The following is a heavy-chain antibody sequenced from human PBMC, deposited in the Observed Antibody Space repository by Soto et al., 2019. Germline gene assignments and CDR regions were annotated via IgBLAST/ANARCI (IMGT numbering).Heavy chain of an antibody. V-gene: IGHV4-59*12. Sequence: SETLSLTCTVSGGSISSYYWSWIRQPPGKGLEWIGYIYYSGSTNYNPSLKSRVTISVDTSKNQFSLKLSSVTAADTAVSYCSRGKGLGGRFTHFITMIPPDAFGIWGEGTMVPV. CDR1: GGSISSYY. J-gene: IGHJ3*02. D-gene: IGHD3-22*01. CDR3: SRGKGLGGRFTHFITMIPPDAFGI. CDR2: IYYSGST.